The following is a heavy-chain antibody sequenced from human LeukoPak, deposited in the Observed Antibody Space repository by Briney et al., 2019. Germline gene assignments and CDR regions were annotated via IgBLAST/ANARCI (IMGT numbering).Heavy chain of an antibody. CDR2: IYETGST. V-gene: IGHV4-4*02. CDR1: GGPIGIYKG. CDR3: SRGYTGSSGGYPFDVFDI. D-gene: IGHD2-15*01. J-gene: IGHJ3*02. Sequence: SDTVSLTCTVSGGPIGIYKGRNWVRQSPGNGLEWLGQIYETGSTNYNPSLRSRLPMSLDKSKNQSSLKLNSVPAADTAVYYCSRGYTGSSGGYPFDVFDIWGQGTMVTVSS.